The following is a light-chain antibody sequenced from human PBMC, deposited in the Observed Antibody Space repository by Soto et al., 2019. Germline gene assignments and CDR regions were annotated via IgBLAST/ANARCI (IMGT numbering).Light chain of an antibody. CDR1: QSVSSN. Sequence: EIVLTQSPGTLSLSPGERATLSCRASQSVSSNLAWYQQKPGQAPRLLIYGASSRATGITDRFSGSGSGTDFTLTISRLEPEDFAVYYCQQYGSSPPITFGQGTRLEIK. V-gene: IGKV3-20*01. CDR3: QQYGSSPPIT. J-gene: IGKJ5*01. CDR2: GAS.